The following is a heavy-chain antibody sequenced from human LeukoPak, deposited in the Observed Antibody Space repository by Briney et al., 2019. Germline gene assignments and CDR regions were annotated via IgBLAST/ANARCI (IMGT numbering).Heavy chain of an antibody. V-gene: IGHV4-59*01. D-gene: IGHD1-26*01. J-gene: IGHJ6*03. CDR2: IYYSGST. CDR1: GGSISSYY. CDR3: ARVLQEGGYYYYYYMDV. Sequence: SETLSLTCTVSGGSISSYYWSWIRQPPGKRLEWIGYIYYSGSTNYNPSLKSRVTISVDTSKNQFSLKLSSVTAADTAVYYCARVLQEGGYYYYYYMDVWGKGTTVTVSS.